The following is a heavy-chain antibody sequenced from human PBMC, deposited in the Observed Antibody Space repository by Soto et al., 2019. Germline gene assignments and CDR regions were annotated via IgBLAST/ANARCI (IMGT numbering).Heavy chain of an antibody. CDR2: IYYSGST. CDR1: GGSISSGGYY. V-gene: IGHV4-31*03. CDR3: GRSGYSGYETWAYYYYYYMDV. J-gene: IGHJ6*03. D-gene: IGHD5-12*01. Sequence: SETLSLTCTVSGGSISSGGYYWSWIRQHPGKGLEWIGYIYYSGSTYYNPSLKSRVTISVDTSKNQFSMKLSSVTAADTAVYYCGRSGYSGYETWAYYYYYYMDVWGKGTTVTV.